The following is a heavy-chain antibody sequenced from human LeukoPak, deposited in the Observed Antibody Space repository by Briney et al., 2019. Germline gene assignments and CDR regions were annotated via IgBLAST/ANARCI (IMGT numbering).Heavy chain of an antibody. V-gene: IGHV3-15*01. D-gene: IGHD4-17*01. J-gene: IGHJ4*02. CDR3: TACRGYGLVY. CDR2: IKSKTDGGTT. CDR1: GFTFSNAW. Sequence: GGSLRLSCAASGFTFSNAWMSWVRQAPGKGLEWVGRIKSKTDGGTTDYPAPVKGRFTISGDDSRNTLYLQMNSLKTEDTAVYYCTACRGYGLVYWGQGTLVTASS.